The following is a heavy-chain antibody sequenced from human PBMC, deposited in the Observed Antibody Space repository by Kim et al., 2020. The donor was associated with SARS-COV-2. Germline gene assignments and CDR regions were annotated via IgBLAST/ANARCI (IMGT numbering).Heavy chain of an antibody. D-gene: IGHD3-10*01. V-gene: IGHV3-30*04. J-gene: IGHJ4*02. CDR2: ISYDGSNK. CDR1: GFTFSSYA. CDR3: ARGVWFGELLPTSYFDY. Sequence: GGSLRLSCAASGFTFSSYAMHWVRQAPGKGLEWVAVISYDGSNKYYADSVKGRFTISRDNSKNTLYLQMNSLRAEDTAVYYCARGVWFGELLPTSYFDYWGQGTLVTVSS.